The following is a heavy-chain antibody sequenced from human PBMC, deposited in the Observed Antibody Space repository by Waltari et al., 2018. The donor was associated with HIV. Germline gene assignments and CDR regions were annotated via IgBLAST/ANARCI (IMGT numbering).Heavy chain of an antibody. CDR3: ARNGVRGDRYFDY. V-gene: IGHV1-8*01. J-gene: IGHJ4*02. CDR2: MNRNSANT. CDR1: GYTFTSYD. Sequence: QVQLVQSGAEVKKPGASVKVSCKASGYTFTSYDINWVRQAPGQGLEWMGWMNRNSANTGYAQSFQGRVTMTRNTPIGTAYMELSSLRSEDTAVYYWARNGVRGDRYFDYWGQGTLVTVSS. D-gene: IGHD3-16*01.